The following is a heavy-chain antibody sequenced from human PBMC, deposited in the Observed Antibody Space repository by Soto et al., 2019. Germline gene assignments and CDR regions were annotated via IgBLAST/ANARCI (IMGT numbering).Heavy chain of an antibody. CDR2: IDKVGTDS. V-gene: IGHV3-74*01. CDR1: EFTFSGRS. Sequence: EVQLVESGGGLVKPGGSLRLSCAASEFTFSGRSVHWVRQAPGKGLVWVSGIDKVGTDSTYADSVKGRFTSSRDNAKNTVYLQMNRLRVEDTAVYYCARGWFGPDVWGKGTRVTVSS. D-gene: IGHD3-10*01. J-gene: IGHJ6*03. CDR3: ARGWFGPDV.